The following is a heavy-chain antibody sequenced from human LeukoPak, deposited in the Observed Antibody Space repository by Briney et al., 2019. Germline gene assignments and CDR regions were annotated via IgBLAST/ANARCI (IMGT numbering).Heavy chain of an antibody. Sequence: SPGGSLRLSCAVSGFSVSNNYVSWVRQAPGKGLEWISSISSGSNYIFYADSVKGRFTISRDNAKNSLYLQMNSLRAEDTAVYYCARRHYYDNSAYSDYWGQGTLVTVSS. D-gene: IGHD3-22*01. CDR1: GFSVSNNY. CDR3: ARRHYYDNSAYSDY. J-gene: IGHJ4*02. V-gene: IGHV3-21*01. CDR2: ISSGSNYI.